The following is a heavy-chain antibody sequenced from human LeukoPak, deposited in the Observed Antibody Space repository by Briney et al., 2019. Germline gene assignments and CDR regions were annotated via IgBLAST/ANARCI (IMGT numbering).Heavy chain of an antibody. CDR3: ARVRRWLQFEYFDY. D-gene: IGHD5-24*01. CDR2: INPNSGGT. V-gene: IGHV1-2*02. J-gene: IGHJ4*02. Sequence: ASEKVSCKASGYTFTGYYMHWVRQAPAQGLEWMGWINPNSGGTNYAQKFQGRVTMTRDTSISTAYMELSRLRSDDTAVYYCARVRRWLQFEYFDYWGQGTLVTVSS. CDR1: GYTFTGYY.